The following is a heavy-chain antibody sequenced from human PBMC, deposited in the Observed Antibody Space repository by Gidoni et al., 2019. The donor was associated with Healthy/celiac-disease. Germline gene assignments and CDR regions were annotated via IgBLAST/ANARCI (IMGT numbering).Heavy chain of an antibody. CDR3: ARDRGDGSYPWYYYYGMDV. CDR1: CGSISSYY. CDR2: IYYSGSP. V-gene: IGHV4-59*01. D-gene: IGHD1-26*01. J-gene: IGHJ6*02. Sequence: QVQLQESGPGLVKPSETLSLTCTVSCGSISSYYWSWIRQPPGKGLEWIGYIYYSGSPNYNPALKSRVTISVDTSKNQFSLKLSSVTAADTAVYYCARDRGDGSYPWYYYYGMDVWGQGTTVTVSS.